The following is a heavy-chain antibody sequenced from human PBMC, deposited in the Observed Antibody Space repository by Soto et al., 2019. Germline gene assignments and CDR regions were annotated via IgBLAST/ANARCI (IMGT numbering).Heavy chain of an antibody. Sequence: QVQLVESGGGVVQPGRSLRLSCAASGFTFSSYGMHWVRQAPGKGLEWVAVISYDGSNKYYADSVKGRFTISRDNSKNPLYLQMHRLRAEDTAVYYCARDRSLSVAVLATWVDPWPQGPLVPVSS. CDR2: ISYDGSNK. CDR3: ARDRSLSVAVLATWVDP. CDR1: GFTFSSYG. V-gene: IGHV3-30*03. J-gene: IGHJ5*02. D-gene: IGHD6-19*01.